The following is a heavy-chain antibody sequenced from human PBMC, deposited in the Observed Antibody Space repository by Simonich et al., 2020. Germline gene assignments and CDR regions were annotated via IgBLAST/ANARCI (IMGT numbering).Heavy chain of an antibody. V-gene: IGHV3-21*01. J-gene: IGHJ6*02. Sequence: EVQLVESGGGLVKPGGSLRLSCAASGFTFSSYSMNGVRQAPGKGLEWVSSISSSSSYLYYADSVKGRFTISRDNAKNSLYLQKNSLRAEETAVYYCARWIAVAGTGAYGMDVWGQGTTVTVAS. CDR1: GFTFSSYS. CDR3: ARWIAVAGTGAYGMDV. CDR2: ISSSSSYL. D-gene: IGHD6-19*01.